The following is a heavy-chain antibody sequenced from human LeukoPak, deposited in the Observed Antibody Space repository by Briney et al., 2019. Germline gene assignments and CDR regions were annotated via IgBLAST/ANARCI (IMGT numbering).Heavy chain of an antibody. CDR2: ISSSSSSTI. V-gene: IGHV3-48*01. Sequence: GGSLRLSCAASGFTFSSYSMNWVRQAPGKGLEWVSYISSSSSSTIYYADSVKGRFTISRDNAKNSLYLQMNSLRAEDTAVYYCARGGGYHGWWGQGTLVTVSS. J-gene: IGHJ4*02. CDR3: ARGGGYHGW. CDR1: GFTFSSYS. D-gene: IGHD5-12*01.